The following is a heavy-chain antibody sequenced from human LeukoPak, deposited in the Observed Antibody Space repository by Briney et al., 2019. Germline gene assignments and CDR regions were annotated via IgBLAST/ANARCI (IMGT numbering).Heavy chain of an antibody. Sequence: AGGSLRLSCAASGLTFSNYWVHWVRQAPGKGLMWVSRINRDGSTTKYADSVKGRFTVSRDNAKNTLNLQMNSLRAEDTAVYYCARDKKSGESSEIDYWGQGTLVTVSS. J-gene: IGHJ4*02. V-gene: IGHV3-74*03. CDR1: GLTFSNYW. D-gene: IGHD3-10*01. CDR3: ARDKKSGESSEIDY. CDR2: INRDGSTT.